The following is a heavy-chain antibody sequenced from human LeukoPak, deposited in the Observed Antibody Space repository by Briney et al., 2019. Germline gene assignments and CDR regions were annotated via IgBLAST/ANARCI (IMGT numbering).Heavy chain of an antibody. D-gene: IGHD3-22*01. CDR3: ARDYYYDSSGYYYYAFDI. Sequence: SVKVSCKASGGTFSSYAISWVRQAPGQGLEWMGGIIPIFGTANYAQKFQGRVTITADKSTSTAYMELSSLRSEDTAVYYCARDYYYDSSGYYYYAFDIWGQGTMVTVSS. J-gene: IGHJ3*02. CDR2: IIPIFGTA. CDR1: GGTFSSYA. V-gene: IGHV1-69*06.